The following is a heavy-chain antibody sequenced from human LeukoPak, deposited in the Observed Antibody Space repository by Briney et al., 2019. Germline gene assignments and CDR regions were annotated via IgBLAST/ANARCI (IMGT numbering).Heavy chain of an antibody. Sequence: PSETLSLTCAVYGGSFSGYYWSWIRQPPGKGLEWIGEINHSGSTNYNPSLKSRVTISVDTSKNQFSLKLSSVTAADTAVYYCVRDIREYDFWGQGALVTVSS. CDR1: GGSFSGYY. J-gene: IGHJ4*02. D-gene: IGHD2/OR15-2a*01. CDR3: VRDIREYDF. CDR2: INHSGST. V-gene: IGHV4-34*01.